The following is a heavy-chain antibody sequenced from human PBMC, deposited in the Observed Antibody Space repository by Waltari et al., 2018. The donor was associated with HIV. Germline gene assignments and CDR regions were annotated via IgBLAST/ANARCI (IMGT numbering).Heavy chain of an antibody. J-gene: IGHJ4*02. V-gene: IGHV5-51*01. CDR2: IYPGDSDT. CDR3: ARRGMAAAGTGAGAFDY. Sequence: EVQLVQSGAEVKKPGESLKISCKGSGYSFTNYWIGWMRQMPGKGLEWMGIIYPGDSDTIYSPSFQGQVTISAVKSISTAYLQLSSLKASDTAMYYCARRGMAAAGTGAGAFDYWGQGTLVTVSS. D-gene: IGHD6-13*01. CDR1: GYSFTNYW.